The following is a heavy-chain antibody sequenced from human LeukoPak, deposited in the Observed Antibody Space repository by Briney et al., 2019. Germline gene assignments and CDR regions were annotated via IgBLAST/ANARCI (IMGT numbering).Heavy chain of an antibody. CDR1: GGSISSYY. CDR2: IYYSGST. CDR3: ARAPTPFYYDSSAYYSGF. Sequence: SETLSLTCTVSGGSISSYYWSWIRQPPGKGLEWIGYIYYSGSTNYNPSLKSRVTISVDTSKNQFSLKLSSVTAADTAVYYCARAPTPFYYDSSAYYSGFWGQGTLVTVSS. V-gene: IGHV4-59*01. J-gene: IGHJ4*02. D-gene: IGHD6-25*01.